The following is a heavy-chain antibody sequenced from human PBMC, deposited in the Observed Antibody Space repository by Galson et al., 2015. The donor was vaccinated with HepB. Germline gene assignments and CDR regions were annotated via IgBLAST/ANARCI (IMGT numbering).Heavy chain of an antibody. V-gene: IGHV3-23*01. CDR3: AKEDSAEQFDY. Sequence: SLRLSCAASGFTFSSYAMSWVRQAPGKGLEWVSAISGSGSDKYYAGSVKGRFTISRDNAKNSLYLQMNSLTAEDTAVYYCAKEDSAEQFDYWGQGTLVTVSS. J-gene: IGHJ4*02. CDR2: ISGSGSDK. D-gene: IGHD1/OR15-1a*01. CDR1: GFTFSSYA.